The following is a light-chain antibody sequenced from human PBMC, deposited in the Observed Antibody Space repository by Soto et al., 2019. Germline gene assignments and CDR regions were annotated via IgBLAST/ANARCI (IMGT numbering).Light chain of an antibody. Sequence: ETVLTQSPATLSLSPGERATLSCRASQSVSDYLAWYQQKPGQAPRLLIYDASNRAAGIPARFSGSGSGTDFTLTISNLEPEDFAVYYCQQRRNWPPITFGQGTRLEIK. CDR3: QQRRNWPPIT. CDR2: DAS. J-gene: IGKJ5*01. V-gene: IGKV3-11*01. CDR1: QSVSDY.